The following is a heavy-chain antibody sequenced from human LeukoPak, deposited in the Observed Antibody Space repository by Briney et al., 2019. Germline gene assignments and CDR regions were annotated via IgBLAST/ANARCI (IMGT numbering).Heavy chain of an antibody. Sequence: GGTLRLFYTASGLTSSTYWMHWAREGTGTGLVWASRISSAGRRATYADSVMGRFTISRDNAKNTLYLQMNSLRAEDTAVYYCASRYYVDFWGQGTLVTVSS. V-gene: IGHV3-74*01. CDR1: GLTSSTYW. CDR2: ISSAGRRA. D-gene: IGHD3-10*01. CDR3: ASRYYVDF. J-gene: IGHJ4*02.